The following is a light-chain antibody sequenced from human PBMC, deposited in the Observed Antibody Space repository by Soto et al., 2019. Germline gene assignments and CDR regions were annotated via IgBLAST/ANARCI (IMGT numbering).Light chain of an antibody. CDR2: GAS. Sequence: EIVLTQSPGTLSLSPGESATLSCRASQSLSSSILAWYQQKPGQAPRLLIYGASSRATGIPDRFSGSGSGTDFTLTISRLEPEDFAVYYCHHYGSSHTFGQGTKLEIK. V-gene: IGKV3-20*01. CDR1: QSLSSSI. CDR3: HHYGSSHT. J-gene: IGKJ2*01.